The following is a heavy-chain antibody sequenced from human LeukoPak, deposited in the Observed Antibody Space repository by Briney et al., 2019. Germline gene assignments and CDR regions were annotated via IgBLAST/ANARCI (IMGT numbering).Heavy chain of an antibody. J-gene: IGHJ4*02. CDR1: GFTFSNAW. CDR2: IKSKTDGGTT. CDR3: TTDPVYYDILTGYPPDY. D-gene: IGHD3-9*01. V-gene: IGHV3-15*01. Sequence: GGSLRLSCAASGFTFSNAWMSWVRQAPGKGLEWVGRIKSKTDGGTTDYAAPVKGRFTISRDDSKNTLYLQMNSLKTEDTAVYYCTTDPVYYDILTGYPPDYWGQGTLVTVSS.